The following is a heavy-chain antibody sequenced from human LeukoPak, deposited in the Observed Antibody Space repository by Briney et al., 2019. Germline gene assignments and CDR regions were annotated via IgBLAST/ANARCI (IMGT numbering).Heavy chain of an antibody. CDR3: ARERYDFWSGYPAGTFDP. CDR1: GFTFSSYW. Sequence: GGSLRLSCAASGFTFSSYWMNWVRQAPGKGLEWVANIKQDGSEKYYVDSVKGRFTISRDNAKNSLYLQMNSLRAEATAVYYCARERYDFWSGYPAGTFDPWGQGTLVTVSS. CDR2: IKQDGSEK. V-gene: IGHV3-7*01. J-gene: IGHJ5*02. D-gene: IGHD3-3*01.